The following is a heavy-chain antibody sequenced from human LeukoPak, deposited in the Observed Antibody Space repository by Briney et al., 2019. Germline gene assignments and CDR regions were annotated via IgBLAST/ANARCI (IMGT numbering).Heavy chain of an antibody. CDR1: GFTVSSNY. CDR2: INWNGGST. J-gene: IGHJ4*02. V-gene: IGHV3-20*04. D-gene: IGHD6-19*01. CDR3: ARDSSSGWNFDY. Sequence: PGGSLRLSCAASGFTVSSNYMSWVRQAPGKGLEWVSGINWNGGSTGYADSVKGRFTISRDNAKNSLYLQMNSLKAEDTALYYCARDSSSGWNFDYWGQGTLVTVSS.